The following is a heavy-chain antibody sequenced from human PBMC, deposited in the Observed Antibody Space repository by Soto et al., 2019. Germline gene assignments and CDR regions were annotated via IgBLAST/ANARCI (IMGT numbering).Heavy chain of an antibody. J-gene: IGHJ5*02. V-gene: IGHV1-3*01. CDR3: ARANTAVSGTGVDP. CDR2: INAGNGNT. CDR1: GGTFSSYG. Sequence: ASVKVSCKASGGTFSSYGIHWVRQAPGQRLEWMGWINAGNGNTKYSQKFQGRVTITMDTSASTAYMELSSLKSEDTAVYYCARANTAVSGTGVDPWGQGTPVTVSS. D-gene: IGHD6-19*01.